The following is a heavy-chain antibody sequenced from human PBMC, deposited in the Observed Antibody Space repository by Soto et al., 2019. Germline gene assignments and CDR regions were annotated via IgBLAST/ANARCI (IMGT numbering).Heavy chain of an antibody. D-gene: IGHD3-22*01. Sequence: QVQLQESGPGLVKPSETLSLTCTVSGGSISTYYWSWIRQPPGKGLEWIGYIFYSGSTNYNPSLKSRVSMSVDTSKNQFSLKLTSVTAADTAVYYCARVADSSGYPLDYWGQGTLVTVSP. CDR2: IFYSGST. CDR3: ARVADSSGYPLDY. V-gene: IGHV4-59*01. J-gene: IGHJ4*02. CDR1: GGSISTYY.